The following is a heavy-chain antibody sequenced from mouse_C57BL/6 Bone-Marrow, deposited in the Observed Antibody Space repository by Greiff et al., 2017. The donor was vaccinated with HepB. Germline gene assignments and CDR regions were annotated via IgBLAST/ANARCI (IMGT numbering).Heavy chain of an antibody. CDR1: GFTFSSYA. V-gene: IGHV5-4*01. D-gene: IGHD2-2*01. J-gene: IGHJ2*01. CDR2: ISDGGSYT. Sequence: EVQLQESGGGLVKPGGSLKLSCAASGFTFSSYAMSWVRQTPEKRLEWVATISDGGSYTYYPDNVKGRFTISRDNAKNNLYLQMSHLKSEDTAMYYCARGPPSTMVTTSGYWGQGTTLTVSS. CDR3: ARGPPSTMVTTSGY.